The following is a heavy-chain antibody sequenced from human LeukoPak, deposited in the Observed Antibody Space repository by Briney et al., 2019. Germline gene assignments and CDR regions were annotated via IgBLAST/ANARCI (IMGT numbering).Heavy chain of an antibody. CDR3: ARGWTYYDFWSGYYNWFDP. D-gene: IGHD3-3*01. CDR2: ISAYNGNT. V-gene: IGHV1-18*01. J-gene: IGHJ5*02. Sequence: ASVKVSCKASGYTFTSYGISWERQAPGQGLEWMGWISAYNGNTNYAQKLRGRVTMTTDTSTSTAYMELRSLRSDDTAVYYCARGWTYYDFWSGYYNWFDPWGRGTLVTVSS. CDR1: GYTFTSYG.